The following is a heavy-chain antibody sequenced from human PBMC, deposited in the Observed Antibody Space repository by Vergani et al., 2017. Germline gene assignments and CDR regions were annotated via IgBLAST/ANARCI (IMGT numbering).Heavy chain of an antibody. D-gene: IGHD6-6*01. J-gene: IGHJ4*02. Sequence: QVQLQQWGAGLLKPSETLSLTCAVYGGSFSGYYWSWIRQPPGKGLEWIGEINHSGSTNYNPSLKSRVTISVDTSKNQFSLKLSSVTAADTAVYYCARGIAARSYTRGVYWGQGTLVTVSS. CDR1: GGSFSGYY. CDR3: ARGIAARSYTRGVY. CDR2: INHSGST. V-gene: IGHV4-34*01.